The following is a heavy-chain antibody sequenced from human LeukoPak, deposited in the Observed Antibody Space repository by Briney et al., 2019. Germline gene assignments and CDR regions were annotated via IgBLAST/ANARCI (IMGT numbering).Heavy chain of an antibody. Sequence: QPGRSLRLSCAASGITFTKYGMHWVRQAPGKGLVWVAVISHDGSHKYYGDSVKGRFNISRDNSKNTLYLQMNRLRPENTAVYYCAKLFGEFMTDGDYWGQGTLVTVSS. CDR1: GITFTKYG. J-gene: IGHJ4*02. CDR3: AKLFGEFMTDGDY. D-gene: IGHD3-10*02. V-gene: IGHV3-30*18. CDR2: ISHDGSHK.